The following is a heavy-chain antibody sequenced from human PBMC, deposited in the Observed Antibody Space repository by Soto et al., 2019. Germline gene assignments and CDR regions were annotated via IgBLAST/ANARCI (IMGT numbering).Heavy chain of an antibody. J-gene: IGHJ3*02. V-gene: IGHV1-46*01. CDR2: INPNGGST. CDR3: AREKWLVRRNDPFDI. Sequence: ASVKVSCTASGYTFINYYMHWVRQAPGQGLEWMGIINPNGGSTTYAQKFQGRVTLTRDTSTNTVNMELSSLRSEDTAVYYCAREKWLVRRNDPFDIWGQGTMVT. D-gene: IGHD6-19*01. CDR1: GYTFINYY.